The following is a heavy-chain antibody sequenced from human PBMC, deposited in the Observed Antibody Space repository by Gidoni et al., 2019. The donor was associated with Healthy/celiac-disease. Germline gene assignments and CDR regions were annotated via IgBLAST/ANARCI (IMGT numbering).Heavy chain of an antibody. CDR1: GFTFSSYG. CDR2: IWYDGSNK. D-gene: IGHD5-18*01. CDR3: AREGSVDTAMVETFDY. V-gene: IGHV3-33*01. Sequence: QVQLVESGGGVVQPGRSLRLSCAASGFTFSSYGMHWVRQAPGKGLEWVAVIWYDGSNKYYADSVKGRFTISRDNSKNTLYLQMNSLRAEDTAVYYCAREGSVDTAMVETFDYWGQGTLVTVSS. J-gene: IGHJ4*02.